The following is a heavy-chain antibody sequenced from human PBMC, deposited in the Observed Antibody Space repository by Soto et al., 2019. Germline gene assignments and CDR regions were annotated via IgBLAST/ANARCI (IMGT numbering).Heavy chain of an antibody. Sequence: EVQLVESGGGLVQPGGSLRLSCAVSGFTFISSEMYWVRQAPGKGLEWISYIHPSGQPIFYADSVKGRFTISRDNANNSLFLQRTSLRAEDTAVYYCASRASRWGQGTMVTVSS. D-gene: IGHD1-26*01. CDR2: IHPSGQPI. CDR3: ASRASR. J-gene: IGHJ3*01. CDR1: GFTFISSE. V-gene: IGHV3-48*03.